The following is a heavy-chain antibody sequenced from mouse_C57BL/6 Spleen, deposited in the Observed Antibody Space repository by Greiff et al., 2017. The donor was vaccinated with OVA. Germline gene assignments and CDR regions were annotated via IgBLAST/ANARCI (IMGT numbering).Heavy chain of an antibody. V-gene: IGHV7-3*01. J-gene: IGHJ4*01. CDR3: ARSEDYYAMDY. CDR2: IRNKANGYTT. Sequence: EVQVVESGGGLVQPGGSLSLSCAASGFTFTDYYMSWVRQPPGKALEWLGFIRNKANGYTTEYSASVKGRFTISRDNSQSILYLQMNALRAEDSATYYCARSEDYYAMDYWGQGTSVTVSS. CDR1: GFTFTDYY.